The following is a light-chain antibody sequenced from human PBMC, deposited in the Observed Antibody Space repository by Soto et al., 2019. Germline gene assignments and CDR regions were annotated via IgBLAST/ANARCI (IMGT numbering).Light chain of an antibody. CDR1: SSDVGSYNY. CDR2: DVS. CDR3: SSYTSTSTLYV. V-gene: IGLV2-14*01. J-gene: IGLJ1*01. Sequence: QSALTQPAPVSGSPGQSITISCTGTSSDVGSYNYVSWYQQHPAKAPKLIIYDVSNRPSGVSNRFSGSKSGNTASLTISGLQAEDEADYYCSSYTSTSTLYVFGSGTKVTVL.